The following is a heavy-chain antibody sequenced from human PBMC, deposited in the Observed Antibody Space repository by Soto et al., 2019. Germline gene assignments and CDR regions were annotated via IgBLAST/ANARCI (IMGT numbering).Heavy chain of an antibody. CDR1: GFTVSSNY. CDR2: IYSGGST. J-gene: IGHJ6*02. V-gene: IGHV3-53*02. D-gene: IGHD4-17*01. Sequence: EVQLVETGGGLIQPGGSLRLSCAASGFTVSSNYMSWVRQAPGKGLEWVSVIYSGGSTYYADSVKGRFTISRDNSKNTLYLQMNSLRAEDTAVYYCARGVVDYGDYEGMDVWGQGTTVTVSS. CDR3: ARGVVDYGDYEGMDV.